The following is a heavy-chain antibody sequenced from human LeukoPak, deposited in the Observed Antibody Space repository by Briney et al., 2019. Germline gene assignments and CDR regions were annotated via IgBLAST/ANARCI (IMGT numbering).Heavy chain of an antibody. CDR1: GFTFSDYY. CDR2: ISTSGGTI. D-gene: IGHD5-18*01. J-gene: IGHJ4*02. Sequence: PGGSLRLSCAASGFTFSDYYMSWIRQAPGKGLEWVSYISTSGGTIYYADSVKGRFTISRDNAKNSLYLQMNSLRAEDTAVYYCARARLRGYSYGSFYFDYWGQGTLVTVSS. CDR3: ARARLRGYSYGSFYFDY. V-gene: IGHV3-11*04.